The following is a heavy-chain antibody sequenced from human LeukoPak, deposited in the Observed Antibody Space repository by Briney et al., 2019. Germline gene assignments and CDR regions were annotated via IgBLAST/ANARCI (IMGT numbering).Heavy chain of an antibody. D-gene: IGHD2-8*01. Sequence: PGASVKVSCKASGYTFTSYAMHWVRQAPGQRLEWMGWINAGNGNTKYSQKFQGRVTMTRDTSTSTVYMELSSLRSEDTAVYYCARAKKYCTNGVCSGDAFDIWGQGTMVTVSS. CDR2: INAGNGNT. CDR3: ARAKKYCTNGVCSGDAFDI. J-gene: IGHJ3*02. CDR1: GYTFTSYA. V-gene: IGHV1-3*01.